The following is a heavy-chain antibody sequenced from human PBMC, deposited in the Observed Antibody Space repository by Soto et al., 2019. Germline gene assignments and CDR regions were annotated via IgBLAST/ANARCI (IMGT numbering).Heavy chain of an antibody. Sequence: ASVRVSCKASGGTFSSYAISWVRQAPGQGLEWMGGIIPIFGTANYAQKFQGRVTITADESTSTAYMELSSLRSEDTAVYYCARDSNRGSSWYREIYYYYYSGMDVWDQGTTVTVSS. CDR1: GGTFSSYA. CDR3: ARDSNRGSSWYREIYYYYYSGMDV. J-gene: IGHJ6*02. V-gene: IGHV1-69*13. D-gene: IGHD6-13*01. CDR2: IIPIFGTA.